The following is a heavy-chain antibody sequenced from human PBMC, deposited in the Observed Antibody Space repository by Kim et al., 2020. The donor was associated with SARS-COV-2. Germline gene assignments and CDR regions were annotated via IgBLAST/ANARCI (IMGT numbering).Heavy chain of an antibody. J-gene: IGHJ5*02. D-gene: IGHD4-17*01. V-gene: IGHV3-53*01. Sequence: GKGRFPVSRDNSKTPMYLQMNSLRAEDTAVYYCARVQEGVTTDRDWFDPWGQGTLVTVSS. CDR3: ARVQEGVTTDRDWFDP.